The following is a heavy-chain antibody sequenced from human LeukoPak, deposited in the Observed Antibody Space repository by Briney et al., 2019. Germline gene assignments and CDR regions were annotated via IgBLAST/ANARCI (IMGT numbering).Heavy chain of an antibody. V-gene: IGHV4-39*07. D-gene: IGHD2-2*01. CDR3: ARGDCSSTICYSPMDV. CDR2: IYRSGST. CDR1: GGSISSSSYY. J-gene: IGHJ6*03. Sequence: SETLSLTCTVSGGSISSSSYYWGWIRQPPGKGLGWIGSIYRSGSTNYNPSLKSRVTISVDTSKNQFSLKVSSVTAADTAVYYCARGDCSSTICYSPMDVWGKGTTVTVSS.